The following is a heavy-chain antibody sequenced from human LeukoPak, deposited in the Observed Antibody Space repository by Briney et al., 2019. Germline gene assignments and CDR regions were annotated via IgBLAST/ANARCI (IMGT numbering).Heavy chain of an antibody. Sequence: GGSLRLSCAVSGFTFSVYGMHWVRQAPGKGLEWVSFIRSDGSNKYYTESVKGRFTVSRDNSNNTLYLQMNSLRVEDTAVYYCATQFGSGTLANEYDYWGQGSLVTVSS. CDR1: GFTFSVYG. CDR2: IRSDGSNK. CDR3: ATQFGSGTLANEYDY. V-gene: IGHV3-30*02. J-gene: IGHJ4*02. D-gene: IGHD3-10*01.